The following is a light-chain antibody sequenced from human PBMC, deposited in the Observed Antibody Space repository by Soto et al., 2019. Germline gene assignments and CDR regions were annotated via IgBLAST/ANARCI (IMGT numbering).Light chain of an antibody. J-gene: IGKJ1*01. Sequence: EIVLTQSPGTLSLSPGERATLSCRASQSFTSRSLAWYQQKPGLAPRLLISGTSNRAAGIPDRFSGSGSGTDFTLTISRLEPEDFAVYYCQQYDSSPRTFGQGTKVGIK. V-gene: IGKV3-20*01. CDR1: QSFTSRS. CDR3: QQYDSSPRT. CDR2: GTS.